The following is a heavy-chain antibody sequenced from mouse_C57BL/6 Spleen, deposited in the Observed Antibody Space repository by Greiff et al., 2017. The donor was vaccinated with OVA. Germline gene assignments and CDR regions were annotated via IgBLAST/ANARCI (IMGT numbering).Heavy chain of an antibody. D-gene: IGHD1-1*01. J-gene: IGHJ3*01. CDR1: GYTFTSYW. V-gene: IGHV1-55*01. Sequence: VKLQQPGAELVKPGASVKMSCKASGYTFTSYWITWVKQRPGQGLEWIGDIYPGSGSTNYNEKFKGKATLTVDTSSSTAYMQLSSLTSEDSAVEYCAISGYYGSSPSWFAYWGQGTPVTVSA. CDR3: AISGYYGSSPSWFAY. CDR2: IYPGSGST.